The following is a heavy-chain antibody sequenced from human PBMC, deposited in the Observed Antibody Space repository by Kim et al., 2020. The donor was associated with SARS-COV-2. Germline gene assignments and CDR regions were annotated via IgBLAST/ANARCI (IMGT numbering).Heavy chain of an antibody. Sequence: GGSLRLSCAASGFTFSSYGMHWVRQAPGKGLEWVAIISYDGSNKYYADSVKGRFAISRDNSKNTLYLQMNSLRAEDTAMYYCATDVQMGAMDYWCQGTLVTVST. CDR1: GFTFSSYG. D-gene: IGHD1-26*01. CDR2: ISYDGSNK. V-gene: IGHV3-30*03. J-gene: IGHJ4*02. CDR3: ATDVQMGAMDY.